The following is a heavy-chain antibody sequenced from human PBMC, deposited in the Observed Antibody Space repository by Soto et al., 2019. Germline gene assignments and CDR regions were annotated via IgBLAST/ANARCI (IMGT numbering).Heavy chain of an antibody. V-gene: IGHV3-48*02. J-gene: IGHJ6*02. CDR2: ISSSSSTI. Sequence: EVQLVESGGGLVQPWGSLRLSCAASGFTFSSYSMNWVRQAPGKWLEWVSYISSSSSTIYYSDSVKGRFTISRDNAKNSLYLQMNSLRDEDTAVYYYARETHTAMVIYGMDVWGQGTTVTVSS. CDR1: GFTFSSYS. CDR3: ARETHTAMVIYGMDV. D-gene: IGHD5-18*01.